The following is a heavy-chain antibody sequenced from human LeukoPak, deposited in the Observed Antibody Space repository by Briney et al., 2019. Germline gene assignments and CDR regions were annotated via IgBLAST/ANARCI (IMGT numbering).Heavy chain of an antibody. Sequence: ASVKVSCKASGGTFSNYAISWVRQAPGQGLEWMGLINPSGGGTSYTQKFQGRVTMTSDTSTSTVYMDLSSLRSEDTAVYYCARVGVGLAGYFDYWGQGTLVTVSS. CDR2: INPSGGGT. CDR1: GGTFSNYA. J-gene: IGHJ4*02. CDR3: ARVGVGLAGYFDY. D-gene: IGHD3/OR15-3a*01. V-gene: IGHV1-46*01.